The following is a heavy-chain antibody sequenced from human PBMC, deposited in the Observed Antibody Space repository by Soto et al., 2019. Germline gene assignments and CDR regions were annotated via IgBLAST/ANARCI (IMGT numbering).Heavy chain of an antibody. CDR3: ARETLERIKIFGVVPDAFDI. V-gene: IGHV3-21*01. Sequence: PGGSLRLSCAASGFTFSSYSMNWVRQAPGKGLEWVSSISSSSYIYYADSVKGRFTISRDNAKNSLYLQMNSLRAEDTAVYYCARETLERIKIFGVVPDAFDIWGQGTMVTVSS. CDR2: ISSSSYI. CDR1: GFTFSSYS. D-gene: IGHD3-3*01. J-gene: IGHJ3*02.